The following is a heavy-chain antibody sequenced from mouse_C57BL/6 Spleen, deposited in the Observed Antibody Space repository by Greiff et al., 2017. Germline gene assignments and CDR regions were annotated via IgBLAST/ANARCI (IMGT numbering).Heavy chain of an antibody. D-gene: IGHD1-1*01. CDR3: ARLLRHRYFDV. J-gene: IGHJ1*03. Sequence: QVQLQQPGAELVRPGTSVKLSCKASGYTFTSYWMHWVKQRPGQGLEWIGVIDPSDSYTNYNQKFKGKATLTVDTSSSTAYMQLSSLTSEDSAVYYCARLLRHRYFDVWGTGTTVTVAS. CDR2: IDPSDSYT. V-gene: IGHV1-59*01. CDR1: GYTFTSYW.